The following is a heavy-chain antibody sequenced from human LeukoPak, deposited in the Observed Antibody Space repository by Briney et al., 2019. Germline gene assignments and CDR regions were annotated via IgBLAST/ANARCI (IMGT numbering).Heavy chain of an antibody. CDR3: ARDSYGSGRPSLASAFDI. D-gene: IGHD3-10*01. CDR2: IYTSGST. CDR1: GGSISSGSYY. Sequence: SQTLSLTCTVSGGSISSGSYYWSWIRQPAGKGLEWIGRIYTSGSTNYNPSLKSRVTISVDTSKNQFSLKLSSVTAADTAVYYCARDSYGSGRPSLASAFDIWGQGTMVTVSS. V-gene: IGHV4-61*02. J-gene: IGHJ3*02.